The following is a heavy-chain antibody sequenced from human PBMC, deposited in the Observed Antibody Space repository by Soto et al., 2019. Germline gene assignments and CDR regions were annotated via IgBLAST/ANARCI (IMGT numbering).Heavy chain of an antibody. CDR3: AKDRVGGYDYYYYGMDV. CDR2: ISYDGSNK. Sequence: GGSPRLSCAASGFTFSSYGMHWVRQAPGKGLEWVAVISYDGSNKYYADSVKGRFTISRDNSKNTLYLQMNSLRAEDTAVYYCAKDRVGGYDYYYYGMDVWGQGTTVTVS. D-gene: IGHD5-12*01. CDR1: GFTFSSYG. J-gene: IGHJ6*02. V-gene: IGHV3-30*18.